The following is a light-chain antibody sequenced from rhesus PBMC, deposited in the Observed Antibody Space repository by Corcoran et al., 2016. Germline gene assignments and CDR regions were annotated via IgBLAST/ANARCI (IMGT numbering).Light chain of an antibody. CDR1: QTISSD. CDR3: QQHNRPPLT. J-gene: IGKJ4*01. Sequence: DIQMTQSPSSLSASVGDRVTITCRSSQTISSDLAWYQQKPGKVPKLLVYDASCLENGVPSRFSGSGSGTKFTLTISSFPPDYFATYYCQQHNRPPLTFVRWTKVSI. V-gene: IGKV1-44*02. CDR2: DAS.